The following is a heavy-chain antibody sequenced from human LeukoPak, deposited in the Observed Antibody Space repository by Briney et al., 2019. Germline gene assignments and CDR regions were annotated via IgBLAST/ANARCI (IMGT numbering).Heavy chain of an antibody. V-gene: IGHV3-30*02. CDR1: GFTFSSYS. J-gene: IGHJ3*02. CDR3: AKGPNYDILTGWRKTYNGFDI. Sequence: SGGSLRLSCAASGFTFSSYSMNWVRQGPGKGLEWVAFIRYDGTNKYYADSLKGRFTISRDNSKNTLYLQINSLRPEDTAVYYCAKGPNYDILTGWRKTYNGFDIWGQGTMVTVSS. D-gene: IGHD3-9*01. CDR2: IRYDGTNK.